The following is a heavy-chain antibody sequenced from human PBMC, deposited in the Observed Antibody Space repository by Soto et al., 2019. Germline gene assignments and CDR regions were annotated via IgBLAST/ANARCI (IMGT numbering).Heavy chain of an antibody. Sequence: SLRLSCTASGFTFGDYAMSWVRQAPGKGLEWVGFIRSKAYGGTTEYAASVKGRFTISRDDSKSIAYLQMNSLKTEDTAVYYCTRGSGSWSPLDCWGQGTLVTVSS. CDR3: TRGSGSWSPLDC. CDR2: IRSKAYGGTT. D-gene: IGHD1-26*01. CDR1: GFTFGDYA. J-gene: IGHJ4*02. V-gene: IGHV3-49*04.